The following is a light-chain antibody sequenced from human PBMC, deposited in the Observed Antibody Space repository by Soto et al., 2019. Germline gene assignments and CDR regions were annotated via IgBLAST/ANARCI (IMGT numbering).Light chain of an antibody. V-gene: IGKV2-28*01. CDR1: QSLLHSNGYNY. Sequence: DIVLTQSPLSLPVTPGEPASISCRSSQSLLHSNGYNYLDWYLQKPGQSPQLLIYLRSNRSSGVHDRFSGSGSGTDLTLKISRVEAEDVGVYYCMQALQSPRTFGQGTKVEFK. J-gene: IGKJ1*01. CDR2: LRS. CDR3: MQALQSPRT.